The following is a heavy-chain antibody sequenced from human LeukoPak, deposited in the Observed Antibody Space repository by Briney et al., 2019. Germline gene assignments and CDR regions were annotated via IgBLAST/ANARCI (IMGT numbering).Heavy chain of an antibody. J-gene: IGHJ5*02. CDR3: ARSRSNH. Sequence: GRSLRLSCAASGFTFSSYAMHWVRQAPGKGLEWVAVISYDGSNKYYADSVKGRFTISRDNSKNTLYLQMNSLRAEDTAVYYCARSRSNHWGQGTLVTVSS. V-gene: IGHV3-30-3*01. D-gene: IGHD6-6*01. CDR1: GFTFSSYA. CDR2: ISYDGSNK.